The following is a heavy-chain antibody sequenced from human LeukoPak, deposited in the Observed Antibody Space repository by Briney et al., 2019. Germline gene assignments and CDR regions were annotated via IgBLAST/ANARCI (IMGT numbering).Heavy chain of an antibody. Sequence: GGSLRLSCAASGFTFDDYAMHWVRQAPGKGLEWVSAISGSGGSTYYADSVKGRFTISRDNSKNTLYLQMNSLRAEDTALYYCARGGITIFGVVQFDYWGQGTLVTVSS. J-gene: IGHJ4*02. D-gene: IGHD3-3*01. CDR2: ISGSGGST. CDR1: GFTFDDYA. CDR3: ARGGITIFGVVQFDY. V-gene: IGHV3-23*01.